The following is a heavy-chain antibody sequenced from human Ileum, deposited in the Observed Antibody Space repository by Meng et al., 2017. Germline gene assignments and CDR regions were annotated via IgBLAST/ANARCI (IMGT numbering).Heavy chain of an antibody. CDR1: GDSVSSDTGA. CDR3: AGKDWGEGLDF. D-gene: IGHD7-27*01. J-gene: IGHJ4*02. CDR2: TYYRSRWYN. V-gene: IGHV6-1*01. Sequence: HGQLQQSGPGLVKPSQTPSLTCAISGDSVSSDTGAWNWIRQSPSRGLEWLGRTYYRSRWYNNYAVSVKSRITINPDTSKNQFSLQLNSVTPDDTAVYYCAGKDWGEGLDFWDQGTLVTVSS.